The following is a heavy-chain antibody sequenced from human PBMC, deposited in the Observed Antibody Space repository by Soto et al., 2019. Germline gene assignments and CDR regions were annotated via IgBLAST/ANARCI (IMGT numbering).Heavy chain of an antibody. Sequence: ASVKVSCKVSGYTLTELSMHWVRQAPGKGLEWMGGFDPEDGETIYAQKFQGRVTMTEDTSTDTAYMELSSLRSEDTAVYYCATDRPPHSYVDTAMVLLNWGQGTLVTVSS. CDR3: ATDRPPHSYVDTAMVLLN. CDR1: GYTLTELS. D-gene: IGHD5-18*01. CDR2: FDPEDGET. V-gene: IGHV1-24*01. J-gene: IGHJ4*02.